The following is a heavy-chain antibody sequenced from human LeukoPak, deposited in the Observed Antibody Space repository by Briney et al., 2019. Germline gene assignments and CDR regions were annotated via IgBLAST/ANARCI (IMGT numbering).Heavy chain of an antibody. CDR3: ARDRGAYYYETGY. Sequence: GSLRLSCAASGFSVSSNYMNWVRQAPGKGLEWISVIYSGGNTYYADSVKGRFTISRDNSKNTLNLQMNSLRAEDTAVYYCARDRGAYYYETGYWGKGILVTVSS. V-gene: IGHV3-66*01. D-gene: IGHD3-22*01. CDR1: GFSVSSNY. CDR2: IYSGGNT. J-gene: IGHJ4*02.